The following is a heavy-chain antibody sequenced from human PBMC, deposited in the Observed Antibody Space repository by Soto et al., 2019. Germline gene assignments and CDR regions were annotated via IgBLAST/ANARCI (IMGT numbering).Heavy chain of an antibody. V-gene: IGHV1-69*02. Sequence: ASVKVSCKASGGTFSSYTISWVRQAPGQGLEWMGRIIPILGIANYAQKFQGRVTITADKSTSTAYMELSSLRSEDTAVYYCAPRRYDYIWGSYPNDAFDIWGQGTMVTVSS. CDR1: GGTFSSYT. CDR2: IIPILGIA. D-gene: IGHD3-16*02. J-gene: IGHJ3*02. CDR3: APRRYDYIWGSYPNDAFDI.